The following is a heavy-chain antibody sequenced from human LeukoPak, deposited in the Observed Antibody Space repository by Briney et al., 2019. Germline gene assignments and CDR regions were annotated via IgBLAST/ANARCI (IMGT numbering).Heavy chain of an antibody. CDR2: IYHRGST. CDR3: AREVISSGWSHFDY. D-gene: IGHD6-19*01. Sequence: MPSQTLSLTCTVSGGSLSSGGYSWGWVRQPPGKGLEYIGYIYHRGSTYYNPSLKSRVTISVDTSKNQFSLKLSSVTAADTAVYYCAREVISSGWSHFDYWGQGTLVTVSS. J-gene: IGHJ4*02. CDR1: GGSLSSGGYS. V-gene: IGHV4-30-2*05.